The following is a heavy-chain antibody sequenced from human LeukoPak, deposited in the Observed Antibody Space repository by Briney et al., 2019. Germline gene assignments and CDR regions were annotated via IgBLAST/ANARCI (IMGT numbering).Heavy chain of an antibody. J-gene: IGHJ5*02. CDR3: ARSLSSRVGTHHPGPNWFDP. V-gene: IGHV1-18*01. CDR1: GYTFTSYG. D-gene: IGHD2/OR15-2a*01. CDR2: ISAYNGNT. Sequence: ASVKVSCKASGYTFTSYGISWVRQAPGQGLEWMGLISAYNGNTNYAQKLQGRVTMTTDTSTSTAYMELRSLRSDDTAVYYCARSLSSRVGTHHPGPNWFDPWGQGTLVTVSS.